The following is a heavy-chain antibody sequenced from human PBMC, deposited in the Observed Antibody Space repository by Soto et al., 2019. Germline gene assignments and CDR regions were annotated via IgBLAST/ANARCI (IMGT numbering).Heavy chain of an antibody. CDR1: GASVTDYS. CDR3: ARVFYTDSGGYPRPSFDS. V-gene: IGHV4-4*07. Sequence: QVQLQGSGPGLVRPSGTLSLTCSVSGASVTDYSWTWIRQPAGRGLEWIGLIYRSGSTTYNPSLPSRVTMSLDTSKTQFSLRLTSVTAAETAVYYCARVFYTDSGGYPRPSFDSWSQGTLVTVSS. D-gene: IGHD3-22*01. J-gene: IGHJ4*02. CDR2: IYRSGST.